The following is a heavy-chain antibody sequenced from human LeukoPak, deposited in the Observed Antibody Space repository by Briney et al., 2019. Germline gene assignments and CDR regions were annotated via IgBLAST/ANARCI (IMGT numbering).Heavy chain of an antibody. D-gene: IGHD7-27*01. V-gene: IGHV4-4*02. CDR2: IYHSGST. J-gene: IGHJ6*02. Sequence: SGTLSLTCAVSGGSISSSNWWSWVRQPPGKGLEWIGEIYHSGSTNYNPSLKSRVTISVDTSKNQFSLKLSSVTAADTAVYYCARDSWGPYYYYGMDVWGQGTTVTVSS. CDR1: GGSISSSNW. CDR3: ARDSWGPYYYYGMDV.